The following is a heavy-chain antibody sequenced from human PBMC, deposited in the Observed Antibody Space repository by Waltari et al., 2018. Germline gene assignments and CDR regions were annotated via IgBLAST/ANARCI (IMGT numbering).Heavy chain of an antibody. CDR1: GFAFSPCA. CDR2: ISSSGADT. D-gene: IGHD2-8*02. CDR3: AKSQRRPLVLYGLDV. Sequence: EEQMLESGGGLVQPGGSLRLSCTGAGFAFSPCAMNWVRQVPGKGLEWVSTISSSGADTYYADSVKDRFTISRDNSAETFYLEMNNLRVGDTAMYYCAKSQRRPLVLYGLDVWGQGTAVTVSS. V-gene: IGHV3-23*01. J-gene: IGHJ6*02.